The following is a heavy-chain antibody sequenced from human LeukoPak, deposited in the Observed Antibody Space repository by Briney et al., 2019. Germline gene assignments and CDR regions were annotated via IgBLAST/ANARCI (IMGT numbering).Heavy chain of an antibody. Sequence: GASVKVSCKASGDTFTRYHMHWVRQAPGQGLEWMGIINSSGGGTTYARRFQGRVSVTRDTYTSTVYMELSGLRSEDTAVYYCARTLSGWYDYWGQGTLVTVSS. CDR3: ARTLSGWYDY. V-gene: IGHV1-46*01. J-gene: IGHJ4*02. CDR1: GDTFTRYH. CDR2: INSSGGGT. D-gene: IGHD6-19*01.